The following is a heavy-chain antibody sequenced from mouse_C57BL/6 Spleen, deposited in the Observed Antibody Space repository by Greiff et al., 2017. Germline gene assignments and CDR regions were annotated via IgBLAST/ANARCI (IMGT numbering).Heavy chain of an antibody. J-gene: IGHJ1*03. CDR3: ARHEDYYNTSSSCFYEV. Sequence: QVQLQQSGAELVKPGASVQLSCKASGYTFTGYPIHWVKQRSGPGLEWIWWFYPGSGSLKYNEKFKDKATLTADKSSSTVYMELSRLTSQDSAVYFWARHEDYYNTSSSCFYEVWGTGPTVTVSS. D-gene: IGHD1-1*01. V-gene: IGHV1-62-2*01. CDR2: FYPGSGSL. CDR1: GYTFTGYP.